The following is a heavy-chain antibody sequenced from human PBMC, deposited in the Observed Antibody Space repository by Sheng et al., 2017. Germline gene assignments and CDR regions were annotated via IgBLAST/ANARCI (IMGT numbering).Heavy chain of an antibody. D-gene: IGHD6-13*01. J-gene: IGHJ5*02. CDR3: AKVFSSSWARMDWFDP. Sequence: QVQLVESGGGVVQPGGSLRLSCAASGFTFSSYGMHWVRQAPGKGLEWVAFIRYDGSNKYYADSVKGRFTISRDNSKNTLYLQMNSLRAEDTAVYYCAKVFSSSWARMDWFDPWGQGTLVTVSS. CDR2: IRYDGSNK. V-gene: IGHV3-30*02. CDR1: GFTFSSYG.